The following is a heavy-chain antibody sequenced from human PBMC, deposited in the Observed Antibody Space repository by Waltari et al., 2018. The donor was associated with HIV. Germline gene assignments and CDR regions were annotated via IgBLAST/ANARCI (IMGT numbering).Heavy chain of an antibody. CDR1: GFTFSSYS. J-gene: IGHJ6*02. Sequence: EVQLVESGGGLVKPGGSLRLSCAASGFTFSSYSMNWVRQAPGKGLEWVSSISSSSSYIYYADSVKGRFTISRDNAKNSLYLQMNSLRAEDTAVYYCARDRGDFWSGYSDMDVWGQGTTVTVSS. CDR3: ARDRGDFWSGYSDMDV. D-gene: IGHD3-3*01. V-gene: IGHV3-21*01. CDR2: ISSSSSYI.